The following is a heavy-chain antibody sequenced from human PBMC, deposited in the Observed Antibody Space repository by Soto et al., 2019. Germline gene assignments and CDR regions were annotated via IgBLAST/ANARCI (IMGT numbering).Heavy chain of an antibody. D-gene: IGHD2-2*01. V-gene: IGHV4-31*03. CDR2: IYYSGST. Sequence: QVQLQESGPGLVKPSQTLSLTCTVSGGSISSGAYYWNWIRQHPGKGLEWIGYIYYSGSTYYNPSLKSRVTISVDTSNNQFSLKLSSVTAADTALYYCAREIVPDVSMSGMDVWGQGTTVTVSS. CDR3: AREIVPDVSMSGMDV. CDR1: GGSISSGAYY. J-gene: IGHJ6*02.